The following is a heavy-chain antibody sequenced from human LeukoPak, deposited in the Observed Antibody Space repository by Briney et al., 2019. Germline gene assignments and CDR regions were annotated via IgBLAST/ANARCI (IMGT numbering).Heavy chain of an antibody. J-gene: IGHJ4*02. CDR2: ISSSSSYI. D-gene: IGHD6-19*01. V-gene: IGHV3-21*01. CDR3: ARAPIAVAGTDY. CDR1: GFTFSSYS. Sequence: GGSLRLSCAASGFTFSSYSMNWVRQAPGKGLEWVSSISSSSSYIYYADSVKGRFTISRDNAKNSLYLQMNSLRAGDTAVYYCARAPIAVAGTDYWGQGTLVTVSS.